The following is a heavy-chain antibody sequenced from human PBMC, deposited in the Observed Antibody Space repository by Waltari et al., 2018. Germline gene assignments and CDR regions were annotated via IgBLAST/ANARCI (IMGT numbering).Heavy chain of an antibody. CDR2: ISGSSVST. V-gene: IGHV3-23*01. CDR1: GLTLSDLI. J-gene: IGHJ4*02. CDR3: AKDRSGSYYLGDS. D-gene: IGHD1-26*01. Sequence: LESGGGLVHTVGSVILSCACSGLTLSDLIMNWARQAPGKGLEWVSSISGSSVSTYYADSVQGRFTISRDNSKNTMYLQMNSLRAEDSAVYYCAKDRSGSYYLGDSWGQGTLVTVSS.